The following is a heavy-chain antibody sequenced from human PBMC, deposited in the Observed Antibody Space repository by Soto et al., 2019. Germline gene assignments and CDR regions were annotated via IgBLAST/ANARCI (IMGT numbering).Heavy chain of an antibody. D-gene: IGHD2-2*02. V-gene: IGHV3-73*01. CDR3: ARGQGAAIGDYYYHGMDV. CDR1: GFIFSGSA. CDR2: IRSRANNSAT. Sequence: GGSLRLSCAASGFIFSGSAIHWVRQASGKGLEWVGRIRSRANNSATSPAASVKGRFTFSRDDSKNTAYLQMNTLKPEDTAVYYCARGQGAAIGDYYYHGMDVWGQGTTVTVSS. J-gene: IGHJ6*02.